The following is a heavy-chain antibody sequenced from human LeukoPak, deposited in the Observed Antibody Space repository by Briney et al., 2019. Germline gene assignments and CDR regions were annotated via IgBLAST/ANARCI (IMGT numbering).Heavy chain of an antibody. CDR1: GFIFSSYG. CDR3: ARGPGYYDILTGYSQCYFDY. D-gene: IGHD3-9*01. CDR2: IWYDGSNK. Sequence: QPGRSLRLSCAASGFIFSSYGMHWVRQAPGKGLEWVAVIWYDGSNKYYADSVKGRFTISRDNSKNTLYLQMNSLRAEDTAVYYCARGPGYYDILTGYSQCYFDYWGQGTLVTVSS. V-gene: IGHV3-33*01. J-gene: IGHJ4*02.